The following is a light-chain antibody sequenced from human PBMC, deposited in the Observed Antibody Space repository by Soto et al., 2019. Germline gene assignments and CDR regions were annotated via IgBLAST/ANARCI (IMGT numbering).Light chain of an antibody. V-gene: IGKV3-20*01. Sequence: VVLTQSPGTLSLSPVERATLSCRASQSVSGSDLAWYQQKPRQAPRLLIYDASNRATGIPARFSGSRSGTDFTLTMSSLEPEDFAVYYRQLSAESLWTLGQGTKV. CDR2: DAS. CDR1: QSVSGSD. J-gene: IGKJ1*01. CDR3: QLSAESLWT.